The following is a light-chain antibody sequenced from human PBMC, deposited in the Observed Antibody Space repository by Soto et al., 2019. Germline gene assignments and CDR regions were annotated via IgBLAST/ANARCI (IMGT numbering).Light chain of an antibody. CDR1: QSVSSY. V-gene: IGKV3-11*01. J-gene: IGKJ4*02. CDR2: DAS. Sequence: EIVLTQSPATLSLSPGERATLSCRASQSVSSYLAWYQQKPGQAPRLLIYDASNRATAIPAMFSGSGPWTDFTLTISSLVPEHFAVYYCQQRSNWPFLTFGGGTKVEIK. CDR3: QQRSNWPFLT.